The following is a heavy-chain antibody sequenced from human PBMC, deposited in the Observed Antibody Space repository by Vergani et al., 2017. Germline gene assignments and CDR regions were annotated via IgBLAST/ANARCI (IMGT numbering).Heavy chain of an antibody. CDR3: ARVTWIQQWLHWFDP. J-gene: IGHJ5*02. D-gene: IGHD5-18*01. V-gene: IGHV6-1*01. CDR2: TYFMSKWYN. CDR1: GDRVSNKSAG. Sequence: QVQLHQSGPGLVKPSQTLSLTCAISGDRVSNKSAGWNWIRQSPSRGLEWLGRTYFMSKWYNDYAASVKSRMTINSDTSKNQFSLNLRSVTAADTAIYYCARVTWIQQWLHWFDPWGQGTLVTVSS.